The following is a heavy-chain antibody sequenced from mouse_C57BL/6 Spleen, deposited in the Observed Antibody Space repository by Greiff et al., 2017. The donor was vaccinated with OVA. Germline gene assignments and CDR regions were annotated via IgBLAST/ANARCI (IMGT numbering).Heavy chain of an antibody. V-gene: IGHV2-5*01. J-gene: IGHJ4*01. CDR1: GFSLTSYG. Sequence: VQLQQSGPGLVQPSQSLSITCTVSGFSLTSYGVHWVRQSPGKGLEWLGVIWRGGSTDYNAAFMSRLSITKDNSKSQVFFKMNSLQADDTAIYYCAKKGGYYDYDDAMDYWGQGTSVTVSS. CDR3: AKKGGYYDYDDAMDY. D-gene: IGHD2-4*01. CDR2: IWRGGST.